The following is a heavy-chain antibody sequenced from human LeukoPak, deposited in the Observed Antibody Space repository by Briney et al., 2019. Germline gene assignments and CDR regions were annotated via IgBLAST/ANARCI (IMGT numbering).Heavy chain of an antibody. D-gene: IGHD4-23*01. Sequence: SETLSLTCAVSGGSSRSGDYFWSWIRQPPGKGLEWIGHIHYSGNTYYNPSLKNRVSISVDTSKNQFSLKLSSVTAADTAVYYCARENNDYGGKKAFDYWGQGTLVTVSS. CDR1: GGSSRSGDYF. CDR2: IHYSGNT. V-gene: IGHV4-30-4*01. J-gene: IGHJ4*02. CDR3: ARENNDYGGKKAFDY.